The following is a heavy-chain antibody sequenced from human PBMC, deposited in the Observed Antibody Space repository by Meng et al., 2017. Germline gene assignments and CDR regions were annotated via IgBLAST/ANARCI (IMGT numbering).Heavy chain of an antibody. CDR3: ARDGSSSWYDYGY. D-gene: IGHD6-13*01. J-gene: IGHJ4*02. V-gene: IGHV1-2*02. Sequence: QGQLVQPGGEVKKPGASVKVSCKASGYTFTGYYMHWVRQAPGQGLEWMGWINPNSGGTNYAQKFQGRVTMTRDTSISTAYMELSRLRSDDTAVYYCARDGSSSWYDYGYWGQGTLVTVSS. CDR1: GYTFTGYY. CDR2: INPNSGGT.